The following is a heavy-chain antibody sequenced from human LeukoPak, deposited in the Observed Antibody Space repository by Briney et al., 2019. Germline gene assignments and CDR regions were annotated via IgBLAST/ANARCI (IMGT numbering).Heavy chain of an antibody. V-gene: IGHV4-4*02. J-gene: IGHJ4*02. Sequence: PSETLSLTCAVSGGSISSSNWWSWVRQPPGKGLEWIGEVYHSGSTNYNPSLRSRITISVDKSKNHFSLRLTSVTAADTAVYYCARVYYGSGRNDYWGQGTLVTVSS. CDR3: ARVYYGSGRNDY. CDR2: VYHSGST. CDR1: GGSISSSNW. D-gene: IGHD3-10*01.